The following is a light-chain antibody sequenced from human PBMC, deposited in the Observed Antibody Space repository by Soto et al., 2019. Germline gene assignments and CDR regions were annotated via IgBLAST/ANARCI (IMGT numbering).Light chain of an antibody. V-gene: IGKV1-12*01. CDR1: QGISRW. Sequence: DIQMTQSPSFVSASVGDRVTITCRASQGISRWLAWYQQRPGKAPELLIYGASSLQSGVPSRFSGRGSGTDYTLTISSLQPEDFATYYCQQANSFPLTFGRGTRLEIK. CDR2: GAS. CDR3: QQANSFPLT. J-gene: IGKJ5*01.